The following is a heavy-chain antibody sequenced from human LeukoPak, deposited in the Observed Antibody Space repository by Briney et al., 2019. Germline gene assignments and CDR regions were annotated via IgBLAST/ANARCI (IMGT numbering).Heavy chain of an antibody. J-gene: IGHJ3*02. D-gene: IGHD4-4*01. CDR1: GYTFTSYY. V-gene: IGHV1-46*04. Sequence: ASVKVSCKASGYTFTSYYMLWVRQAPGQGLEWMGIINPSGGSTSYAQKLQGRVTMTRDTSTSTVYMKLSSLRSEDTAVYYCAIRHTVGGAFDIWGQGTMVTVSS. CDR2: INPSGGST. CDR3: AIRHTVGGAFDI.